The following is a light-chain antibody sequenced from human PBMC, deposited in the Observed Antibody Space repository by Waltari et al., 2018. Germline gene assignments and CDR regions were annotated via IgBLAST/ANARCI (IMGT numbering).Light chain of an antibody. CDR1: NIGSKT. V-gene: IGLV3-21*02. J-gene: IGLJ3*02. CDR3: HLWDSSTDHWV. Sequence: SYVLTQPPSVSVAPGQTARITCEGSNIGSKTVHWYQQKSGQAPLLAVYDDNDRPSGIPERFAGSNSGNTATLTISRVAAGDEADYYCHLWDSSTDHWVFGGGTRLTVL. CDR2: DDN.